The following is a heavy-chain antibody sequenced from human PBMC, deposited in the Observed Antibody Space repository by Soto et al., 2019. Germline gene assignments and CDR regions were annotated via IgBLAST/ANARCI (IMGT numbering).Heavy chain of an antibody. D-gene: IGHD7-27*01. Sequence: QVQLVQSGAEVKKPGSSVKVSCRASGGTFTSYGISWVRQAPGQGLEWMGGILPLAKTVKYAQKFQGRVTITADESTRTMYVELSSLRSEDTALSYCATSGTGAWGQGTLITVSS. J-gene: IGHJ5*02. CDR3: ATSGTGA. CDR2: ILPLAKTV. CDR1: GGTFTSYG. V-gene: IGHV1-69*12.